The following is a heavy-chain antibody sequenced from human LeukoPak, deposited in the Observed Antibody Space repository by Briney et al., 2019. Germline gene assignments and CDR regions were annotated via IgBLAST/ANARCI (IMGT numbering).Heavy chain of an antibody. CDR2: ISNSSYI. Sequence: PGGSLRLSCAASGFTFSSYSMNWVRQAPGKGLEWVSSISNSSYIYYADSVKGRFTISRDNAKNSLYLQMNSLRAEDTAVYYCASTIGNDAFDIWDQGTMVTVSS. V-gene: IGHV3-21*01. J-gene: IGHJ3*02. D-gene: IGHD3-3*01. CDR3: ASTIGNDAFDI. CDR1: GFTFSSYS.